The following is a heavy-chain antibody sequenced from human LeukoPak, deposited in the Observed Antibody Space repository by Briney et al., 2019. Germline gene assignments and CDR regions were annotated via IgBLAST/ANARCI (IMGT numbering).Heavy chain of an antibody. J-gene: IGHJ3*02. D-gene: IGHD6-19*01. CDR2: ISYDGSNK. Sequence: GRSLRLSCAASGFTFSSYAMHWVRQAPGKGLEWVAVISYDGSNKYYADSVKGRFTISRDNSKNTLYLQMNSLRAEDTAVYYCARVQRYSSGWFDAFDIWAKGQWSPSLQ. CDR1: GFTFSSYA. CDR3: ARVQRYSSGWFDAFDI. V-gene: IGHV3-30-3*01.